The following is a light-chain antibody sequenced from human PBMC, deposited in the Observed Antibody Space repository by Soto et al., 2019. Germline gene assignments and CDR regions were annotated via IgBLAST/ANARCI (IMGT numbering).Light chain of an antibody. J-gene: IGKJ1*01. CDR3: QQYHTDWT. Sequence: DIQVTQSPSTLSASVGDAVTITCRASESIDNWLAWYQQKPGKAPKLLIFAASTLVRGVPSKFSGRGSGTEFTLTISXLQADDFATYYCQQYHTDWTFGQGTKVDSK. CDR2: AAS. CDR1: ESIDNW. V-gene: IGKV1-5*01.